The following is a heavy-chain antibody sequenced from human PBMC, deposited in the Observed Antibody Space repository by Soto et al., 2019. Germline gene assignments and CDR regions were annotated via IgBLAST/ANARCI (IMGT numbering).Heavy chain of an antibody. CDR1: GFTFSSYS. CDR2: VSSSSSTI. J-gene: IGHJ3*02. Sequence: GGSLRLSCAASGFTFSSYSMNWVRQAPGKGLEWVSYVSSSSSTIYYADSVKGRFTISRDNAKNSLYLQMNSLRAEDTAVYYCARAPDPGGDCYSCTRAFDIWGQGTMVTVSS. CDR3: ARAPDPGGDCYSCTRAFDI. V-gene: IGHV3-48*01. D-gene: IGHD2-21*02.